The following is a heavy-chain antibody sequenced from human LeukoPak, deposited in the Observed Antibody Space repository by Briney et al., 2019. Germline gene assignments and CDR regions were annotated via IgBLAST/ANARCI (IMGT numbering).Heavy chain of an antibody. J-gene: IGHJ1*01. CDR1: GFTFSSYS. Sequence: GGSLRLSCAASGFTFSSYSMTWVRQAPGKGLEWVSSMSSGSTYIYYADSVRGRFTISRDNAKNSLYLLMNSLRAEEPAGHYXXXXRPXGXXXXFLVQXXQGTLVTVPS. V-gene: IGHV3-21*01. CDR2: MSSGSTYI. CDR3: XXXRPXGXXXXFLVQ. D-gene: IGHD3-3*01.